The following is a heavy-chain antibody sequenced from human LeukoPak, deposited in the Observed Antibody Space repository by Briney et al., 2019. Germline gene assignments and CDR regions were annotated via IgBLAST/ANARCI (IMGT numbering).Heavy chain of an antibody. J-gene: IGHJ3*02. CDR2: IYTSENT. D-gene: IGHD3-22*01. V-gene: IGHV4-4*07. CDR1: GGSISSYY. CDR3: ARGATYYYDSSGYYGAFDI. Sequence: SETLSLTCTVSGGSISSYYWSWIRQPAGKGLEWIGRIYTSENTNYNPSLRSRVTMSVDTSKNQVTLKLSSVTAADTAMYYCARGATYYYDSSGYYGAFDIWGQGTMVTVSS.